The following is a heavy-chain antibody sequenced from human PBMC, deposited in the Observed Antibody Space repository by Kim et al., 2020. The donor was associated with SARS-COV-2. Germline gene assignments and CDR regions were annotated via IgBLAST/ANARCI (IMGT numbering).Heavy chain of an antibody. Sequence: SETLSLTCAVYGGSFSGYYWSWIRQPPGKGLEWIGEINHSGSTNYNPSLKSRVTISVYTSKNQFSLKLSSVTAADTAVYYCARARRDYDILTGYPHPYNWFDPWGQGTLVTVSS. D-gene: IGHD3-9*01. V-gene: IGHV4-34*01. CDR1: GGSFSGYY. J-gene: IGHJ5*02. CDR2: INHSGST. CDR3: ARARRDYDILTGYPHPYNWFDP.